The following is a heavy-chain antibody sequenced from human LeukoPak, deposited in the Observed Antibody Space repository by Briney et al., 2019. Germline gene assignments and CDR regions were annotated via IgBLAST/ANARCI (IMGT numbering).Heavy chain of an antibody. CDR2: ITGSGAST. D-gene: IGHD3-22*01. J-gene: IGHJ4*02. Sequence: GGSLRLSCSTSGFTFNTYSMTWVRQPPGQGLEWVSAITGSGASTDYAASVQGRFTISRDNSKNTLYLQMNSLRAADTAVYYCAKRSQESSGYFDCWGQGALVTVSS. CDR3: AKRSQESSGYFDC. CDR1: GFTFNTYS. V-gene: IGHV3-23*01.